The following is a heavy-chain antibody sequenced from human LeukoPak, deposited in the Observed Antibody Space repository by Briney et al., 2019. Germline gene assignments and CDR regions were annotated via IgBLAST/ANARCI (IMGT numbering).Heavy chain of an antibody. CDR2: IYHSGST. J-gene: IGHJ5*02. D-gene: IGHD6-19*01. CDR1: GGSISSSSYY. CDR3: ARDCTSVAVAGNGNDWFDP. V-gene: IGHV4-39*07. Sequence: SETLSLTCTVSGGSISSSSYYWGWIRQPPGKGLEWIGEIYHSGSTNYNPSLKSRVTISVDKSKNQFSLKLSSVTAADTAVYYCARDCTSVAVAGNGNDWFDPWGQGTLVTVSS.